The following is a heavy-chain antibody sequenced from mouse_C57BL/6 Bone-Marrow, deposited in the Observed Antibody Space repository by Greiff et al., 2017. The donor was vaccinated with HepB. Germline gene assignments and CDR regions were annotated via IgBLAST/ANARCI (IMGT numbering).Heavy chain of an antibody. CDR3: ARSGFYYDYDVDFDY. V-gene: IGHV1-50*01. CDR1: FYTFTSYW. D-gene: IGHD2-4*01. CDR2: IDPSDSYT. J-gene: IGHJ2*01. Sequence: LFNPFSSFHLSFNSSFYTFTSYWMQWVKQRPGQGLEWIGEIDPSDSYTNYNQKFKGKATLTVDTSSSTAYMQLSSLTSEDSAVYYCARSGFYYDYDVDFDYWGQGTTLTVSS.